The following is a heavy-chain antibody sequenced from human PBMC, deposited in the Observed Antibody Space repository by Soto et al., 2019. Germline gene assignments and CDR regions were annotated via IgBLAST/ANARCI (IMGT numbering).Heavy chain of an antibody. CDR3: ARVERGTVTTVVDAFDI. CDR1: GGFVSSGSYY. D-gene: IGHD1-1*01. CDR2: MSHSGGT. V-gene: IGHV4-34*01. J-gene: IGHJ3*02. Sequence: QVQLQQWGAGLLKPSETLSLTCAVYGGFVSSGSYYWSWIRQPPGKGLEGIGEMSHSGGTHFNPCLRSRVTISVDTSKNQFSLKMSSVTAADTALYYCARVERGTVTTVVDAFDIWGPGTMVTVSS.